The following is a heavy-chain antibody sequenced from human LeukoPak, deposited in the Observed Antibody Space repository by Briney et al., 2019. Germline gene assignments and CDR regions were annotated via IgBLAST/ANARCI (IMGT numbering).Heavy chain of an antibody. Sequence: GGSLRLSCTASGFSVSSNYMSWVRQAPGKGLEWDSVIYSGGSTDYADSVKGRFTISRDNSKNTVYLQMNSLRAEDTAIYYCARGTVTIGYFDYWGQGTLVTVSS. J-gene: IGHJ4*02. D-gene: IGHD4-11*01. V-gene: IGHV3-53*01. CDR2: IYSGGST. CDR1: GFSVSSNY. CDR3: ARGTVTIGYFDY.